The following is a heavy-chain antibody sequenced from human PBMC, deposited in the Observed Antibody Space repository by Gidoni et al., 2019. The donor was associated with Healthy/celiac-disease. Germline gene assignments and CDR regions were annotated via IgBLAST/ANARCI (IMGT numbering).Heavy chain of an antibody. CDR1: GGSISSSRYY. CDR3: ARPWGGRSYYYYGMDV. CDR2: IYYSGST. Sequence: QLQLPESGPGLVKPSETLSLTCTVSGGSISSSRYYWGWIRQPPGKGLEWIGSIYYSGSTYYNPSLKSRVTISVDTSKNQFSLKLSSVTAADTAVYYCARPWGGRSYYYYGMDVWGQGTTVTVSS. J-gene: IGHJ6*02. V-gene: IGHV4-39*01. D-gene: IGHD3-16*01.